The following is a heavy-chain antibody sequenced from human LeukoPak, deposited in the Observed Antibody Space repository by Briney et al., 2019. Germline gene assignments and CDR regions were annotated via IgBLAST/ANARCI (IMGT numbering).Heavy chain of an antibody. CDR2: INAGNGNT. CDR1: GYTFTSYA. CDR3: ARKVVPAAIGWFDP. Sequence: WASVNVSCTASGYTFTSYAMHWVRQAPGQRLEWMGWINAGNGNTKYSQKFQGRVTITRDTSASTAYMELSSLRSEDTAVYYCARKVVPAAIGWFDPWGQGTLVTVSS. J-gene: IGHJ5*02. V-gene: IGHV1-3*01. D-gene: IGHD2-2*02.